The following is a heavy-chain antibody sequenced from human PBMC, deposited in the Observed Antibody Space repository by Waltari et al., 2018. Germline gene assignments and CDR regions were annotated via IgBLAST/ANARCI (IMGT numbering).Heavy chain of an antibody. D-gene: IGHD3-10*01. CDR3: ARGGTMVQGVTVL. J-gene: IGHJ4*02. Sequence: EVQLVESGGGLVQPGGSLRLSCAASGFTFSSYWMSWVRQAPGKGLEWVANIKQDGSEKYYVDSVKGQFTISRDNAKNSLYLQMNSLRAEDTAVYYCARGGTMVQGVTVLWGQGTLVTVSS. CDR1: GFTFSSYW. CDR2: IKQDGSEK. V-gene: IGHV3-7*01.